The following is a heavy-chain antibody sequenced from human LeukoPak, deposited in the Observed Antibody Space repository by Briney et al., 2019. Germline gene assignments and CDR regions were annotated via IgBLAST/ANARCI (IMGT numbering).Heavy chain of an antibody. CDR3: ARYRYSSSWNPWIT. CDR2: INHSGST. D-gene: IGHD6-13*01. J-gene: IGHJ5*02. Sequence: PSETLSLTCAVYGGSFSGYYWSWIRQPPGKGLEWIGEINHSGSTNYNPSLKSRVTISVDTSKNQFSLKLSSVTAADTAVCYCARYRYSSSWNPWITWGQGTLVTVSS. V-gene: IGHV4-34*01. CDR1: GGSFSGYY.